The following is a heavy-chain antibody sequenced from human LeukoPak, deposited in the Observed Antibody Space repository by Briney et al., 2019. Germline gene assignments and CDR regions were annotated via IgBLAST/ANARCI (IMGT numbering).Heavy chain of an antibody. Sequence: GKSLRLSCAASGFTFSSHAMHWVRQAPGKGLEWVALISYDGDNKYYADSVKGRFTISRDNAKNSLYLQMNSLRAEDTAVYYCATDGSGDYWGQGTLVTVSS. CDR3: ATDGSGDY. V-gene: IGHV3-30-3*01. J-gene: IGHJ4*02. D-gene: IGHD3-10*01. CDR2: ISYDGDNK. CDR1: GFTFSSHA.